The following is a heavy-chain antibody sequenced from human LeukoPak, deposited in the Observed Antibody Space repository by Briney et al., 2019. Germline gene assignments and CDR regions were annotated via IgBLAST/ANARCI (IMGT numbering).Heavy chain of an antibody. V-gene: IGHV3-30*02. CDR1: GFTFSSYG. Sequence: GGSLRLSCAASGFTFSSYGMHWVRQAPGKGLEWVAFIRYDGSNKYYADSVKGRFTISRDNSKNTLYLQMNSLRAEDTAVYYCAKAVPRQLGPEIDYWGQGTLVTVSS. D-gene: IGHD6-13*01. J-gene: IGHJ4*02. CDR3: AKAVPRQLGPEIDY. CDR2: IRYDGSNK.